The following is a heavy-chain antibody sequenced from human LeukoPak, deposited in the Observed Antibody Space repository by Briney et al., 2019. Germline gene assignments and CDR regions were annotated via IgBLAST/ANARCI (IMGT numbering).Heavy chain of an antibody. D-gene: IGHD3-3*02. J-gene: IGHJ4*02. Sequence: ASVKVSCKASGYTLTNYGVSWVRQAPGQGLEWMGGISAYNDNTNYAQKLQGRVTMTTDTSTSTAYLELRSLRSDDTAVYYCARDLGSNFYYALDYWGQGTLVTVSS. CDR1: GYTLTNYG. CDR2: ISAYNDNT. V-gene: IGHV1-18*01. CDR3: ARDLGSNFYYALDY.